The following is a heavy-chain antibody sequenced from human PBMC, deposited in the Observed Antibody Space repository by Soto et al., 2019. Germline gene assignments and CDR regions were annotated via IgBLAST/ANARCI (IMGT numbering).Heavy chain of an antibody. CDR3: AKADTSGDHGVAYFYFFGFDV. CDR1: GLTFRDYA. Sequence: EVQLLEAGGGLVQPGGSLRLSCAASGLTFRDYAMTWVRQTPGRRLQWVSTIGRSADNRYYADSVKGRFTISRDNSENTVFLQMHSLRVDDTAVYYCAKADTSGDHGVAYFYFFGFDVWGQGTTVTVSS. V-gene: IGHV3-23*01. D-gene: IGHD4-17*01. CDR2: IGRSADNR. J-gene: IGHJ6*02.